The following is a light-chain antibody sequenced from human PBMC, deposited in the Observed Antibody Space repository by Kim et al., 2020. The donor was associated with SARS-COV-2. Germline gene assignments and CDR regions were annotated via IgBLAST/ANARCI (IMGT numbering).Light chain of an antibody. CDR1: SGGVNRAHN. J-gene: IGLJ3*02. CDR2: RKS. V-gene: IGLV7-43*01. CDR3: LLNYGGPWV. Sequence: PGGTVTLTCGSSSGGVNRAHNANWVQPKPGPAPRSMVPRKSHRQSWTPGRFSGSLLGDKAALTLSRVQPEDEADYYCLLNYGGPWVFGGGTKVTVL.